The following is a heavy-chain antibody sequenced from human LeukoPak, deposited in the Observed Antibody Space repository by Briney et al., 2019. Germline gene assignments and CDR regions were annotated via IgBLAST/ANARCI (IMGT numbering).Heavy chain of an antibody. CDR2: ISGSGGST. CDR3: ARSPQGKSGSPPYYFDY. Sequence: PGGSLRLSCAASGFTFSSYAMSWVRQAPGKGLEWVSAISGSGGSTYYADSVKGRFTISRDNAKNILSLHVNSLRAEDTAVYYCARSPQGKSGSPPYYFDYWGQGTLVTVSS. D-gene: IGHD1-26*01. J-gene: IGHJ4*02. CDR1: GFTFSSYA. V-gene: IGHV3-23*01.